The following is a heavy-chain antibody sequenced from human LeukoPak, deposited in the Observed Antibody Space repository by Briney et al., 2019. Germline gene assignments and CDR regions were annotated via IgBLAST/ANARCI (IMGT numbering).Heavy chain of an antibody. D-gene: IGHD3-10*01. CDR1: GFTFSSYG. Sequence: GGSLRPSCAASGFTFSSYGVHWVRQAPGKGLEWVAFIRYDGSNKYYADSVKGRFTISRDNAKNSLYLQMNSLRAEDTAVYYCASGEYGMDVWGQGTTVTVSS. V-gene: IGHV3-30*02. CDR2: IRYDGSNK. J-gene: IGHJ6*02. CDR3: ASGEYGMDV.